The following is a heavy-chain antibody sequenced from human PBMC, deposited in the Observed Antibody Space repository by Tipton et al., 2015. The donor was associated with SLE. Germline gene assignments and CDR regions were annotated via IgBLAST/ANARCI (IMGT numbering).Heavy chain of an antibody. D-gene: IGHD3-10*01. CDR2: INHSGST. V-gene: IGHV4-34*01. CDR1: GGSFSGYY. CDR3: ARVRMVRGVEGDAFDI. J-gene: IGHJ3*02. Sequence: TLSLTCAVYGGSFSGYYWSWIRQPPGKGLEWIGEINHSGSTNYNPSLKSRVTRSVDTSKNQFSLKLSSVTAADTAVYYCARVRMVRGVEGDAFDIWGQGTMVTVSS.